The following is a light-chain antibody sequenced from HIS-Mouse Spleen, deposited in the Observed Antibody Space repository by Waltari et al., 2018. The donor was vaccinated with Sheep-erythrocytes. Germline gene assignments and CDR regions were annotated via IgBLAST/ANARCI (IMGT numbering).Light chain of an antibody. Sequence: QSALTHPASVSGSPAHSIPISCTVTSPHVGSSNLVSWYQQPTGKPPKLMTYEGSKRPSGVSNRFSGSKSGNTASLTISGLQAEDEADYYCCSYAGSSTPWVFGGGTKLTVL. CDR3: CSYAGSSTPWV. CDR2: EGS. V-gene: IGLV2-23*01. J-gene: IGLJ3*02. CDR1: SPHVGSSNL.